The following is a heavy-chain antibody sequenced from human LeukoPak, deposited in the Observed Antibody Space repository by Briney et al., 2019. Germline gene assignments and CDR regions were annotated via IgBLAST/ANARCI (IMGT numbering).Heavy chain of an antibody. D-gene: IGHD3-22*01. CDR1: GYSFTSYW. CDR3: ARVNYYDSSGSYLTH. Sequence: GESLKISCKGSGYSFTSYWIGWVRQMPGKGLEWMGIIYPGDSDTRYSPSFQGQVTISADKSISTAYLQWSSLEASDTAMYYCARVNYYDSSGSYLTHWGQGTLVTVS. V-gene: IGHV5-51*01. CDR2: IYPGDSDT. J-gene: IGHJ4*02.